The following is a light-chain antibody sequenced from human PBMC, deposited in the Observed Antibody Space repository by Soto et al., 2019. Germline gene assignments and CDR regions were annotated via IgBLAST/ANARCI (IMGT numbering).Light chain of an antibody. Sequence: DIQMTQSPSTLSASVGGRVTINYRASKIISTWLAWYQQKPGQAPKLLIYRASTLQNGVPSRFIGSGSGTEFSLTITSLQADDFATYHCRQYNTWPWTFGQGTKVDIK. CDR3: RQYNTWPWT. CDR2: RAS. V-gene: IGKV1-5*03. J-gene: IGKJ1*01. CDR1: KIISTW.